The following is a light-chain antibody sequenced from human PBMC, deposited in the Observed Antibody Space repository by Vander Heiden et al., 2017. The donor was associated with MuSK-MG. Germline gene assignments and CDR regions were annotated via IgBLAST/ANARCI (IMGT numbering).Light chain of an antibody. J-gene: IGLJ1*01. Sequence: QSVLTQPPSPPGTPAQRVTISFSGSSSNIGSNSVYWYQQLPGTAPNLLFYTNNQRPSGVPGRFSGSKSGTSASLAISGLRSEDEADYYCAAWDDSLSAHVFGPGTRVTVL. CDR2: TNN. CDR1: SSNIGSNS. CDR3: AAWDDSLSAHV. V-gene: IGLV1-47*01.